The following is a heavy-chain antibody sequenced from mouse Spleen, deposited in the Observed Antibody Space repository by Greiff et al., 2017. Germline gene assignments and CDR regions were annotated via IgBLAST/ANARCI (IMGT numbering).Heavy chain of an antibody. CDR2: ISSGGSYT. CDR1: GFTFSSYG. V-gene: IGHV5-6*01. Sequence: EVQLVESGGDLVKPGGSLKLSCAASGFTFSSYGMCWVSQTPDKRLEWVATISSGGSYTNYPDSVKGRFTISRDNAKNTQYLQMSSLKSEDTAMYYCARQLCNSHCFEDWGQGTTITVSS. J-gene: IGHJ2*01. D-gene: IGHD2-1*01. CDR3: ARQLCNSHCFED.